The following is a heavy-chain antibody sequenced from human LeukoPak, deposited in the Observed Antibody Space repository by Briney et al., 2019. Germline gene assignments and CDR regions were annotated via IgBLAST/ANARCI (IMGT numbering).Heavy chain of an antibody. CDR1: GFTFSSYG. CDR3: AKDRSSAFDI. V-gene: IGHV3-30*02. J-gene: IGHJ3*02. CDR2: IRYDGNNK. Sequence: GGTLRLSCAASGFTFSSYGMHWVRQAPGQGLEGGAFIRYDGNNKFYGDSVKGRFTISRDNSKNTLYLQMNSLRGEDTAVYYCAKDRSSAFDIWGQGTMVTVSS. D-gene: IGHD3-10*01.